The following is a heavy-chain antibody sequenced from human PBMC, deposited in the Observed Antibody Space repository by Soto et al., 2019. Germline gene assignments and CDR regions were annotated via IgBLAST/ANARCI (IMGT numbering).Heavy chain of an antibody. D-gene: IGHD5-18*01. Sequence: EVQLVESGGGLVQPGGSLRLSCAASGFTFSSYWMHWIRQAPGKGLVWVSRINSDGSSTSYADSVKGRFTISRDNAKNTLYLQMNSLRAEDTAVYYCARDRRVHSYGYDAFDIWGQGTMVTVSS. V-gene: IGHV3-74*01. J-gene: IGHJ3*02. CDR3: ARDRRVHSYGYDAFDI. CDR1: GFTFSSYW. CDR2: INSDGSST.